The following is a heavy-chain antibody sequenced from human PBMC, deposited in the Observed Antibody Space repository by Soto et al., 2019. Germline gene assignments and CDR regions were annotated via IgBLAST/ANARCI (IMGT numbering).Heavy chain of an antibody. CDR2: IIPILGIA. J-gene: IGHJ5*02. V-gene: IGHV1-69*08. Sequence: QVQLVQSGAEVKKPGSSVKVSCKASGGTFSSYTISWVRQAPGQGLEWMGRIIPILGIANYAQKFQGRVTTTAHKSTCTVNMELSSLRSEDTAVYYCAGEEYNYGSGAFFDHWGKGTLVTVSS. CDR3: AGEEYNYGSGAFFDH. D-gene: IGHD3-10*01. CDR1: GGTFSSYT.